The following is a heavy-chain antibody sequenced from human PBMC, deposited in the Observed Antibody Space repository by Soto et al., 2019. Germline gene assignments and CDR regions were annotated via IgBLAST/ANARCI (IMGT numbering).Heavy chain of an antibody. D-gene: IGHD3-9*01. CDR1: GFTFSYYA. J-gene: IGHJ4*02. CDR2: ISGNGGST. CDR3: AKRLLTGYIYKEGYYFDY. Sequence: PGGSLRLSCAASGFTFSYYAMSWVRQAPGEGLDRVSAISGNGGSTYYADSVKGRFTISRDNSKNTLYLQMNCLRAEDTAVYYCAKRLLTGYIYKEGYYFDYWGPGTLVTVS. V-gene: IGHV3-23*01.